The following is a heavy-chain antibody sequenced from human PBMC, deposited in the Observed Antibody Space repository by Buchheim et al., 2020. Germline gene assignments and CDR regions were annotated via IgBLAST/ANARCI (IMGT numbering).Heavy chain of an antibody. CDR1: GFTFSSYG. CDR3: AREIAMWIQLWSFDY. CDR2: IWYDGSNK. D-gene: IGHD5-18*01. J-gene: IGHJ4*02. V-gene: IGHV3-33*01. Sequence: QVQLVESGGGVVQPGRSLRLSCAASGFTFSSYGMHWVRQAPGKGLEWVAVIWYDGSNKYYADSVKGRFTISRDNSKNTLYLQMNSRRVVDTAVYYCAREIAMWIQLWSFDYWGQGTL.